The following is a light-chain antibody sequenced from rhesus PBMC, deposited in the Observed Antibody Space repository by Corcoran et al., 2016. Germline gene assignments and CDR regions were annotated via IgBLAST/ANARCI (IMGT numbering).Light chain of an antibody. V-gene: IGKV3-35*01. CDR3: QQESNGPFA. CDR1: QSVSRN. J-gene: IGKJ3*01. Sequence: EIVMTQSPATLSLSPGERATLSCRASQSVSRNLAWYQQKPGQAPRLLIYDASNRATGIPDRFSGSGSGTAFTLTLSTLEPEDVGVYYCQQESNGPFAFGTGTKLEIK. CDR2: DAS.